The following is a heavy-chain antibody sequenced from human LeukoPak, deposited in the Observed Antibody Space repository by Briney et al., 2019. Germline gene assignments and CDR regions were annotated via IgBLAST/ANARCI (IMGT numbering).Heavy chain of an antibody. J-gene: IGHJ4*02. D-gene: IGHD5-18*01. CDR2: IYYNGDT. V-gene: IGHV4-59*01. CDR1: GGSISSYY. Sequence: SETLSLTCTVSGGSISSYYWSWIRQPPGKGLEWIGYIYYNGDTNYNPSLKSRVIISIDTSSNQFSLRLNSMTAADTAVYYCARVLRAASWRSYDYWGQGTLVTVSS. CDR3: ARVLRAASWRSYDY.